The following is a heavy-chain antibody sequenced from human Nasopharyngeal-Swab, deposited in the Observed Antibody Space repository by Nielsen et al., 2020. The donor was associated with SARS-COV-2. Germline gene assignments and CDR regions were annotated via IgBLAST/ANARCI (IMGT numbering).Heavy chain of an antibody. D-gene: IGHD3-9*01. CDR3: ARHDLNYDILTGYTLYWFDP. CDR2: IYYSGST. Sequence: GSLRLSCTVSGGSISSSSYYWGWIRQPPGKGLEWIGSIYYSGSTYYNPSLKNRVTISVGTSKNQFSLKLSSVTAADTAVYYCARHDLNYDILTGYTLYWFDPWGQGTLITVSS. V-gene: IGHV4-39*01. CDR1: GGSISSSSYY. J-gene: IGHJ5*02.